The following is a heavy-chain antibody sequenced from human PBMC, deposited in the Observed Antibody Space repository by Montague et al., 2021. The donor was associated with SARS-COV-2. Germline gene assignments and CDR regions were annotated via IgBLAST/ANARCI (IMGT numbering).Heavy chain of an antibody. Sequence: SETLSLTCSRLVSWNSGADRKSTRLNSVTTQERMPSSAYKKNTNYNPSLKSRVTISVDTSKNQFSLKLSSVTAADTAVYYCARGFDYWGQGTLVTVSS. V-gene: IGHV4-61*01. CDR2: SAYKKNT. CDR3: ARGFDY. CDR1: VSWNSGAD. J-gene: IGHJ4*02.